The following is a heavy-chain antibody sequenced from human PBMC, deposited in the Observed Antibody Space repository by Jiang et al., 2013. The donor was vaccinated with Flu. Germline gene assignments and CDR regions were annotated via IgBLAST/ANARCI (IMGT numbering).Heavy chain of an antibody. V-gene: IGHV4-59*08. D-gene: IGHD1-26*01. CDR2: IYYTGST. CDR1: GASISDYY. Sequence: QTLSLTCTVSGASISDYYWSWIRQPPGKGLEWVAYIYYTGSTNYHPSLKGRVTISQDMSKNQLSLKLNSVTAADTAVYYCARHAVVAGAPSFDFWDQGPWSPSP. J-gene: IGHJ4*02. CDR3: ARHAVVAGAPSFDF.